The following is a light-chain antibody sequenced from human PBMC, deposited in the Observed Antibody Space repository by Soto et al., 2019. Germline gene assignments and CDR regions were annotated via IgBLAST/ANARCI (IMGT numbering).Light chain of an antibody. CDR2: EVT. J-gene: IGLJ1*01. CDR1: RDDIGAYDY. V-gene: IGLV2-14*01. Sequence: QSVVTQPASVSGSPTQSITISCAGTRDDIGAYDYVSWYQQHPSNAPKLLVYEVTNRPSGVSDRFSGSKSGNTASLTISGLQAEDEADYYCSSYTSSTTLFYVFGTGPKVTVL. CDR3: SSYTSSTTLFYV.